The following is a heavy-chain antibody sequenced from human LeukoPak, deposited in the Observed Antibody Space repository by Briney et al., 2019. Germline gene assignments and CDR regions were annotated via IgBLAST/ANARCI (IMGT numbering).Heavy chain of an antibody. D-gene: IGHD3-22*01. CDR1: GFTFSSFV. Sequence: GGSLRLSCAASGFTFSSFVMRWVRQAPGKGLEWASSISGSGGSTDYADSVKGRFTISRDNSKNTLYLQLNSLRAEDTAVYYCAKSYSSRQASDYWGQGTLVTVSS. V-gene: IGHV3-23*01. CDR2: ISGSGGST. CDR3: AKSYSSRQASDY. J-gene: IGHJ4*02.